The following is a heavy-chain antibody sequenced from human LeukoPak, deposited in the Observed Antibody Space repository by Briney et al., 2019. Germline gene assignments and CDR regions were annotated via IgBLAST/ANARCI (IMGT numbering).Heavy chain of an antibody. CDR1: GYTFTGHF. D-gene: IGHD2-15*01. CDR2: INPNSGGT. Sequence: ASVKVSCKASGYTFTGHFVHWVRQAPGQGLEWMGWINPNSGGTNYAQKFQGRVTMTRDTSISAAYMELSRLRSDDTAVYYCARDGYCSGGSCYVPDYWGQGTLVTVSS. V-gene: IGHV1-2*02. J-gene: IGHJ4*02. CDR3: ARDGYCSGGSCYVPDY.